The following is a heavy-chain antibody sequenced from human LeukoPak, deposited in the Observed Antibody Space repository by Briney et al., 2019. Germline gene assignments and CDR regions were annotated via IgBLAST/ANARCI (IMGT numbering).Heavy chain of an antibody. CDR3: ARGDSRPDY. CDR2: IYHSQST. J-gene: IGHJ4*02. D-gene: IGHD5-18*01. V-gene: IGHV4-30-2*01. Sequence: SETLSLTCAVSGGSISSGGYSWSWIRQPPGKGLEWIGYIYHSQSTNYNPSLKSRVTISEDRSKNQFSLKLTSVTAADTAVYYCARGDSRPDYWGQGILVTVSS. CDR1: GGSISSGGYS.